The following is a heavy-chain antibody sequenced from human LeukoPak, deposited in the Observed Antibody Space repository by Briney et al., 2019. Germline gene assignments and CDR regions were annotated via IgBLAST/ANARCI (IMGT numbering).Heavy chain of an antibody. CDR1: GFTFDDYA. D-gene: IGHD3-9*01. J-gene: IGHJ4*02. CDR2: ISWNSGSI. CDR3: ARDRPHVLRYFDWLLSYDY. V-gene: IGHV3-9*01. Sequence: GGSLRLSCAASGFTFDDYAMHWVRQAPGKGLEWVSGISWNSGSIGYADSVKGRFTISRDNAKNSLYLQMNSLRAEDTAVYYCARDRPHVLRYFDWLLSYDYWGQGTLVTVSS.